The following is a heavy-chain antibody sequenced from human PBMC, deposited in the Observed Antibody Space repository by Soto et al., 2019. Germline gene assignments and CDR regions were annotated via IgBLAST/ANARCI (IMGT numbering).Heavy chain of an antibody. CDR1: GFIFSNYA. J-gene: IGHJ4*02. CDR3: AIDYSTGYADF. V-gene: IGHV3-23*01. CDR2: ISVTGTRT. D-gene: IGHD5-12*01. Sequence: EVHLLESGGGLVHPGGSLRLSCAASGFIFSNYAMTWVAQVPGKGLEGVSTISVTGTRTHYADSVEGRFTISRDNFKSTRFLQMNSLRAAGTAIYYCAIDYSTGYADFWGQGTLVTVSS.